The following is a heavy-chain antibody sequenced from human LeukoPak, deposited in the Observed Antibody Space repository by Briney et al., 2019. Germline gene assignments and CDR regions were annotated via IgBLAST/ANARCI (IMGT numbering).Heavy chain of an antibody. D-gene: IGHD4-17*01. CDR3: ARCRDEFADYGFTS. V-gene: IGHV4-59*01. CDR1: GDSISSNY. Sequence: PSETLSLTCTVSGDSISSNYWSWIRQPPGKGLEWIGYISNSGSTKYNPSLRSRVTISVDTPKNLFSLKLTPMTAADTAFYCARCRDEFADYGFTSWGQGTLVTVSS. J-gene: IGHJ1*01. CDR2: ISNSGST.